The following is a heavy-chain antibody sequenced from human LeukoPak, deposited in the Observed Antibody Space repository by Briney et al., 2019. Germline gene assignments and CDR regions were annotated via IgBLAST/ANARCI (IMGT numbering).Heavy chain of an antibody. CDR3: ARVELERLENWFDP. J-gene: IGHJ5*02. CDR2: IYHSGST. V-gene: IGHV4-38-2*02. CDR1: GYSISSGSY. Sequence: SETLSLTRTVSGYSISSGSYWGWIRQPPGKGLEWIASIYHSGSTYYNPSLKSRVTISVDTSKNQFSLKLSSVTAADTAVYYCARVELERLENWFDPWGQGTLVTVSS. D-gene: IGHD1-1*01.